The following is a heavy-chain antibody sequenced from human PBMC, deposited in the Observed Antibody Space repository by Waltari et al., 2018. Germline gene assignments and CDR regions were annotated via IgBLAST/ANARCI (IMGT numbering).Heavy chain of an antibody. Sequence: EVQLVESGGGLVQPGGSLRLSCAASGFTFSSYWMSWVRQAPGKGLEWVANIKQDGSEKYYVDALKGRFTISRDNAKNSLYLQMNSLRAEDTAVYYCARGLNAITIFGVVTHYYYYYYGMDVWGQGTTVTVSS. D-gene: IGHD3-3*01. CDR1: GFTFSSYW. CDR3: ARGLNAITIFGVVTHYYYYYYGMDV. J-gene: IGHJ6*02. V-gene: IGHV3-7*01. CDR2: IKQDGSEK.